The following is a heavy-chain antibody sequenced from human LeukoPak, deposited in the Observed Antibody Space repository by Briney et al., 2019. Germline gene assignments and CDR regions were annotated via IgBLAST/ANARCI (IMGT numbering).Heavy chain of an antibody. J-gene: IGHJ4*02. CDR1: GFIIGSYW. Sequence: GGPLRLSCVASGFIIGSYWMSWVRQAPGKGLEWVSKISSSGSAIYYADSVKGRFTISRDNAKSTLYLQMNSLRAEDTAVYYCARGGSLGYWGQGTLVTVSS. D-gene: IGHD6-19*01. CDR3: ARGGSLGY. CDR2: ISSSGSAI. V-gene: IGHV3-48*04.